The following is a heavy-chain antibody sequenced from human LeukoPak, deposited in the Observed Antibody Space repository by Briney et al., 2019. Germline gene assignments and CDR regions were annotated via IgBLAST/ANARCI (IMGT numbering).Heavy chain of an antibody. CDR2: IIPIFGTA. CDR1: GGTFSSYA. CDR3: ARGPHRTSVEAGGWFDP. J-gene: IGHJ5*02. Sequence: ASVKVSCKASGGTFSSYAISWVRQAPGQGLEWMGGIIPIFGTANYAQKFQGRVTTTADESTSTAYMELSSLRSEDTAVYYCARGPHRTSVEAGGWFDPWGQGTLVTVSS. D-gene: IGHD6-19*01. V-gene: IGHV1-69*13.